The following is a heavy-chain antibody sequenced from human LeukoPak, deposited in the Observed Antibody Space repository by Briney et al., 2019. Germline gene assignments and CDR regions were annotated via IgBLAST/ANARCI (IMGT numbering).Heavy chain of an antibody. J-gene: IGHJ4*02. V-gene: IGHV1-69*04. CDR1: GGTFSSYA. D-gene: IGHD2-15*01. CDR2: IIPILGIA. CDR3: ATVVVAATLGSYFDY. Sequence: SVKVSCKASGGTFSSYAIRWVRQAPGQGLEWMGRIIPILGIANYAQKFQGRVTITADKSTGTAYMELSSLRSEDTAVYYCATVVVAATLGSYFDYWGQGTLVTVAS.